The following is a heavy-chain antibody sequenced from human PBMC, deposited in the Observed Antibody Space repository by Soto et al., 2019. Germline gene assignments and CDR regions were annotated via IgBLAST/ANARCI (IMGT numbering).Heavy chain of an antibody. CDR2: IYYSGST. J-gene: IGHJ4*02. CDR3: ARGPAEDTAMGYYFDY. Sequence: SETLSLTXTVSGGSISSYYWSWIRQPPGKGLEWIGYIYYSGSTNYNPSLKSRVTISVDTSKNQFSLKLSSVTAADTAVYYCARGPAEDTAMGYYFDYWGQGTLVTVSS. D-gene: IGHD5-18*01. CDR1: GGSISSYY. V-gene: IGHV4-59*01.